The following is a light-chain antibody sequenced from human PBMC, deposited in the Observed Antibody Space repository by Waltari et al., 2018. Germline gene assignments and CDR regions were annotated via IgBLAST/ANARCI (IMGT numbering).Light chain of an antibody. J-gene: IGLJ3*02. Sequence: QLVLTQSPSASASLGASVKLTCTLSSGHSSHVIPWHQQRPEKGPRYLMKVNSDGSHSKGDEIPDRFSGSSSGAERYLTISSLQSEDEADYYCQTGGHGTWVFGGGTKLTVL. CDR3: QTGGHGTWV. V-gene: IGLV4-69*01. CDR2: VNSDGSH. CDR1: SGHSSHV.